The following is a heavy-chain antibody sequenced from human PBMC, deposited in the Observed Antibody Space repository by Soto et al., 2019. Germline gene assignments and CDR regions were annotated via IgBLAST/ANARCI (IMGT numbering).Heavy chain of an antibody. Sequence: EAQLVESGGALVQPGGSLRLSCSASGFTFSNYAMHWVRQPPGKGLEYVSAISRNGGRTYYADSVKGRFTISRDNSKNSLYLQMSSLRVEDTAVYYCVRLIVGTTNWFDSWGQGTLVTVSS. J-gene: IGHJ5*01. CDR3: VRLIVGTTNWFDS. CDR1: GFTFSNYA. CDR2: ISRNGGRT. V-gene: IGHV3-64D*08. D-gene: IGHD1-26*01.